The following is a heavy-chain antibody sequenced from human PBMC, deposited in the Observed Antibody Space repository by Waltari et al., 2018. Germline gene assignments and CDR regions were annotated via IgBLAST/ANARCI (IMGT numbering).Heavy chain of an antibody. V-gene: IGHV4-59*11. D-gene: IGHD1-1*01. CDR1: GGSISSHY. J-gene: IGHJ6*02. CDR3: AGGDGDDRGPYYYYGMDV. CDR2: IYYSGST. Sequence: QVQLQESGPGLVKPSETLSLPCTVSGGSISSHYWSWIRQPPGKGLEGIGYIYYSGSTNYNPARKSRVTISVDTAKNQFSLKLSSVTAADTAVYYCAGGDGDDRGPYYYYGMDVWGQGTTVTVSS.